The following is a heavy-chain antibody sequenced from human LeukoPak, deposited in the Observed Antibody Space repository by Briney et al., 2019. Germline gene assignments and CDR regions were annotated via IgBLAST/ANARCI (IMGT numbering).Heavy chain of an antibody. Sequence: GGSLRLSCAASGFTFSSYAMSWFRQAPGKGLEWVSGISGSGGSTYYADSVKGRFTISRDNSKNTLYLQMNSLRAEDTAVYYCAKGGSSGWYSWGQGTLVTVSS. D-gene: IGHD6-19*01. J-gene: IGHJ4*02. CDR1: GFTFSSYA. CDR3: AKGGSSGWYS. CDR2: ISGSGGST. V-gene: IGHV3-23*01.